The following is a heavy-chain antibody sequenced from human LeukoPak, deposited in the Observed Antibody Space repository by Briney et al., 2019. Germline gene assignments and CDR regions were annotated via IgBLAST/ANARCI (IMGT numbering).Heavy chain of an antibody. CDR3: AREMLAAVAAQS. D-gene: IGHD6-19*01. CDR2: ITSSSSYI. CDR1: GFTVRNNH. J-gene: IGHJ5*02. Sequence: GGSLRLSCAASGFTVRNNHMYWVRQAPGKGLEWVSSITSSSSYIYYADSVKGRFTISRDNAKNSLYLQMNSLRAEDTAVYYCAREMLAAVAAQSWGQGTLVTVSS. V-gene: IGHV3-21*01.